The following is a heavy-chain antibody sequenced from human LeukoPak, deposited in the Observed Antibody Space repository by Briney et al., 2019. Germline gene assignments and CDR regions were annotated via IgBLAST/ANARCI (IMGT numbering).Heavy chain of an antibody. D-gene: IGHD5-24*01. J-gene: IGHJ3*02. CDR2: IIPIFGTA. Sequence: ASVKVSCKASGGTFSSYAISWVRQAPGQGLEWMGGIIPIFGTANYAQKSQGRVTITADESTSTAYMELSSLRSEDTAVYYCARGDLENAFDIWGQGTMVTVSS. CDR3: ARGDLENAFDI. V-gene: IGHV1-69*13. CDR1: GGTFSSYA.